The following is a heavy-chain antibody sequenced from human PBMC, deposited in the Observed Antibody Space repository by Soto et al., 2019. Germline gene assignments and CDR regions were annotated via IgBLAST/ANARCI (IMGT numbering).Heavy chain of an antibody. V-gene: IGHV4-4*02. CDR3: ARALVDILTGYYDY. J-gene: IGHJ4*02. CDR1: GGSIISSNW. CDR2: IYHSGST. D-gene: IGHD3-9*01. Sequence: SETLSLTCAVSGGSIISSNWWSWVRQPPGKGLEWIGEIYHSGSTNYNPSLKSRVTISVDKSKNQFSLKLSSVTAADTAVYYCARALVDILTGYYDYWGQGTLVTVSS.